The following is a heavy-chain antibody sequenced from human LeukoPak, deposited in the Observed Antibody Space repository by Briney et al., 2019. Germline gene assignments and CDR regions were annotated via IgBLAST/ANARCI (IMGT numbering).Heavy chain of an antibody. V-gene: IGHV1-69*04. Sequence: SVEVSCKASGGTFSSYTISWVRQAPGQGLEWMGRIIPILGIANYAQKFQGRVTITADKSTSTAYMELSSLRSEDTAVYYCARDYGYYSNHPYYYYYMDVWGKGTTVTVSS. CDR1: GGTFSSYT. CDR3: ARDYGYYSNHPYYYYYMDV. D-gene: IGHD4-11*01. J-gene: IGHJ6*03. CDR2: IIPILGIA.